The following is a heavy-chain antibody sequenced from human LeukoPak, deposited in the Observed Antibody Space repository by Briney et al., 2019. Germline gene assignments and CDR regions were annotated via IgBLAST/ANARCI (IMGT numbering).Heavy chain of an antibody. CDR3: ARATTMVRGVIITQDSRDAFDI. V-gene: IGHV1-69*01. Sequence: SVKVSCKASGGTFSSYAISCVRQAPGQGVEKMVGIIPIFGTAHYAQKFQGRVTITADESTSTAYMELSSLRSEDTAVYYCARATTMVRGVIITQDSRDAFDIWGQGTMVTVSS. CDR1: GGTFSSYA. D-gene: IGHD3-10*01. J-gene: IGHJ3*02. CDR2: IIPIFGTA.